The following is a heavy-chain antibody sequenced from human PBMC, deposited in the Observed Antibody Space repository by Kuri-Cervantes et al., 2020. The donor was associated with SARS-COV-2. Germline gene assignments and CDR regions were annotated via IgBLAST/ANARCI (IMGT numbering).Heavy chain of an antibody. CDR2: INHSGST. CDR3: ARVGRFLEWLLSVGGYYYYMDV. J-gene: IGHJ6*03. CDR1: GGSIGNYY. Sequence: SETLPLTCTVSGGSIGNYYWSWIRQPPGKGLEWIGEINHSGSTNYNPSLKSRVTISVDTSKNQFSLKLSSVTAADTAVYYCARVGRFLEWLLSVGGYYYYMDVWGKGTTVTVSS. D-gene: IGHD3-3*01. V-gene: IGHV4-34*01.